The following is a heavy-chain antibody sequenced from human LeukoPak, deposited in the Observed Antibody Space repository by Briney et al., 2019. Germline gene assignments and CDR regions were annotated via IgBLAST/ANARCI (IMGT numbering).Heavy chain of an antibody. Sequence: GSLRLSCAASRFAFSNYWMSWVRQAPGKGLEWVATIKQDGGEKYYVDSVKGRFTISRDNAKNSLYLQMNSLRAEDTAVYYCARDHLRVGATGASDTWGQGTMVTVSS. D-gene: IGHD1-26*01. J-gene: IGHJ3*02. V-gene: IGHV3-7*04. CDR2: IKQDGGEK. CDR1: RFAFSNYW. CDR3: ARDHLRVGATGASDT.